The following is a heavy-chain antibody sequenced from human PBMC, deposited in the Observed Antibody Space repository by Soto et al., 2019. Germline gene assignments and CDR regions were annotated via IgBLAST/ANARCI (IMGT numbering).Heavy chain of an antibody. CDR2: IYYSGST. J-gene: IGHJ5*02. Sequence: SETLSLTCTVSGGSVSSGSYYWSWIRQPPGKGLEWIGYIYYSGSTNYNPSLKSRVTISVDTSKNQFSLKLSSVTAADTAVYYRARGDGGATIFNWFDPWGQGPRVTFS. CDR1: GGSVSSGSYY. V-gene: IGHV4-61*01. CDR3: ARGDGGATIFNWFDP. D-gene: IGHD3-3*01.